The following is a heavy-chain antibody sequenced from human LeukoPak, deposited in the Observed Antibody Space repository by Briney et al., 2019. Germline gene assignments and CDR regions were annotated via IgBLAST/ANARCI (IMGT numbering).Heavy chain of an antibody. CDR2: IYYSGST. V-gene: IGHV4-59*12. CDR1: GGSISSYY. CDR3: ARVGLAAAGDY. D-gene: IGHD6-13*01. Sequence: SETLSLTCTVSGGSISSYYWSWIRQPPGKGLEWIGSIYYSGSTYYNPSLKSRVTISVDTSKNQFSLKLSSVTAADTAVYYCARVGLAAAGDYWGQGTLVTVSS. J-gene: IGHJ4*02.